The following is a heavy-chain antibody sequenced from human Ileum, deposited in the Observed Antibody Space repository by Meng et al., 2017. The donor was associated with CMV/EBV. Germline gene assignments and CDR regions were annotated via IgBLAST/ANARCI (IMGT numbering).Heavy chain of an antibody. CDR1: GFTLSNYA. D-gene: IGHD3-16*01. CDR2: IYSDGSTT. Sequence: GGSLRLSCAASGFTLSNYAMSWVRQAPGKGLEWVSVIYSDGSTTLYADSVKGRFTVFRANSENTLYLQMSSLRAEDTAIYYCAKDDNGYTGEGGSWGQGTLVTVSS. CDR3: AKDDNGYTGEGGS. V-gene: IGHV3-23*03. J-gene: IGHJ5*02.